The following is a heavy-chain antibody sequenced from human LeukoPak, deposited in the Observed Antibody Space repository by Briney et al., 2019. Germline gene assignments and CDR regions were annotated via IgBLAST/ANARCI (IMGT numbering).Heavy chain of an antibody. Sequence: PRASVKVSCKASGGTFSSYTISWVRQAPGQGLEWMGRIIPILGIANYAQEFQGRVTITADKSTSTAYMELSGLRSEDTAVYYCASWRSYYDSSGFNWFDPWGQGTLVTVSS. CDR3: ASWRSYYDSSGFNWFDP. D-gene: IGHD3-22*01. CDR2: IIPILGIA. J-gene: IGHJ5*02. CDR1: GGTFSSYT. V-gene: IGHV1-69*02.